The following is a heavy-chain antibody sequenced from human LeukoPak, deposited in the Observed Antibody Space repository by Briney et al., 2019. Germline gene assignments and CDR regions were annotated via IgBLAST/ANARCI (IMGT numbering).Heavy chain of an antibody. CDR2: IYHSGST. J-gene: IGHJ5*02. CDR3: ARTLRYFDWLSLGSWFDP. V-gene: IGHV4-4*02. Sequence: SETLSLTRAVSGGSISCSNWWSWVRQPPGKGLEWIGEIYHSGSTNYNPSLKSRVTISVDKSKNQFSLKLSSVTAADTAVYYCARTLRYFDWLSLGSWFDPWGQGTLVTVSS. CDR1: GGSISCSNW. D-gene: IGHD3-9*01.